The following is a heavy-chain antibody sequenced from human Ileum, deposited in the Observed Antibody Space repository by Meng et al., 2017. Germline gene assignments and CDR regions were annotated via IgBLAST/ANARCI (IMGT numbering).Heavy chain of an antibody. J-gene: IGHJ4*02. Sequence: QGHPRPVGARLWKASETTTIACAGYGGAFSGYYWSWIRQPPGKGLEWIGEINHSGSTNYNPSLKSRVTISVDTSKNQFSLKLSSVTAADTAVYYCATRSSGQATDYWGQGTLVTVSS. V-gene: IGHV4-34*01. CDR2: INHSGST. D-gene: IGHD3-22*01. CDR3: ATRSSGQATDY. CDR1: GGAFSGYY.